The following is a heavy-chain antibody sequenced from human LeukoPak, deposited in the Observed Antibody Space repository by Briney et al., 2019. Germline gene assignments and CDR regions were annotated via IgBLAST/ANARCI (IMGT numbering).Heavy chain of an antibody. J-gene: IGHJ5*02. D-gene: IGHD1-14*01. CDR3: AGDTGYNWFDP. CDR1: GGSVSSDSYY. V-gene: IGHV4-61*01. CDR2: IYYSGST. Sequence: SETLSLTCTVSGGSVSSDSYYWSWVRQPPGKGLEWIGYIYYSGSTNYNPPLKSRVTISVYTSKNQFSLKLCTVTAADTAVYYCAGDTGYNWFDPWGEGTLVTVSS.